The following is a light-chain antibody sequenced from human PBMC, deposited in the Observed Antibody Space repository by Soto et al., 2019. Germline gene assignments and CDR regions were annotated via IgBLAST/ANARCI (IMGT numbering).Light chain of an antibody. V-gene: IGLV2-11*01. J-gene: IGLJ3*02. CDR1: SSDVGGFNY. CDR3: SSPGGNDVWL. CDR2: DVN. Sequence: QSALTQPRSVSGSPRQSVTISFTGTSSDVGGFNYVSWYQQHPLKTPKLMIFDVNERPSGVPDRFSGSTSGNTASLTISGLQAEDEAEYYWSSPGGNDVWLFGGGTQLPVL.